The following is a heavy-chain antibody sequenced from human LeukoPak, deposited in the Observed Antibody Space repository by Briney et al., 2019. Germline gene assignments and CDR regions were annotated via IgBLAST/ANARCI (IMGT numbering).Heavy chain of an antibody. CDR3: ARIHYYGSGSYPIDY. J-gene: IGHJ4*02. V-gene: IGHV2-70*11. CDR1: GFSLSTSGMC. Sequence: SGPALVKPTQTLTLTCTFSGFSLSTSGMCVSWIRQPPGKALEWLARIDWDDDKYYSTSLKTRLTISKDTSKNQVVLTMTNMDPVDTATYYCARIHYYGSGSYPIDYWGQGTLVTVSS. CDR2: IDWDDDK. D-gene: IGHD3-10*01.